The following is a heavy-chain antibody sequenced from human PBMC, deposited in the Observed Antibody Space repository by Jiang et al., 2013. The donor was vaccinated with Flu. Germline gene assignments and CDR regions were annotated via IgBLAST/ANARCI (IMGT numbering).Heavy chain of an antibody. D-gene: IGHD6-19*01. CDR3: ARVSQWLVLSDAFDI. J-gene: IGHJ3*02. CDR1: GFSFSGYA. Sequence: PGGSLRLSCSASGFSFSGYAMHWVRQXPGKGLEYISAISSSGHDTYYADSVKGRFTISRDNSKNTLYLQMNSLRAEDTAVYYCARVSQWLVLSDAFDIWGQGTMVTVSS. CDR2: ISSSGHDT. V-gene: IGHV3-64*04.